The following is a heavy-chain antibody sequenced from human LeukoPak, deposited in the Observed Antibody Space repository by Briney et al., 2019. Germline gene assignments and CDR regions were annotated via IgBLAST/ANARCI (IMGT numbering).Heavy chain of an antibody. CDR3: ARDYYDSSGYRFDY. Sequence: ASVKVSCKASGYSFTNYGITWIREAPGQGPEWLGWISGYNANAHYAQNVQGRVTMTTDTSTSTAYMEVRSLRSDDTAVYYCARDYYDSSGYRFDYWGQGTLVTVSS. V-gene: IGHV1-18*01. CDR2: ISGYNANA. CDR1: GYSFTNYG. J-gene: IGHJ4*02. D-gene: IGHD3-22*01.